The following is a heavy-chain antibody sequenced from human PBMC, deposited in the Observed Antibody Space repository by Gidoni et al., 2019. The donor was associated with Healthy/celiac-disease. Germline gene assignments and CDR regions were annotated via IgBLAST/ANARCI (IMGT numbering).Heavy chain of an antibody. D-gene: IGHD5-12*01. CDR2: IFPIFRTA. J-gene: IGHJ4*02. CDR1: VVTFISYA. CDR3: ARDSRGYSGYEFRYYFDY. V-gene: IGHV1-69*01. Sequence: QVQLVQSGAEVKKPGSSVTVSCKASVVTFISYAISWLRHAPGQWPEWMGGIFPIFRTANYAQKFQGRVTITADESTSTAYMELSSLRSEDTAVYYCARDSRGYSGYEFRYYFDYWGQGTLVTVSS.